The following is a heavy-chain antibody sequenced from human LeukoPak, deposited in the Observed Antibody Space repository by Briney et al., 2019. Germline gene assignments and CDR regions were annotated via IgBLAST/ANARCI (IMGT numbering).Heavy chain of an antibody. V-gene: IGHV3-23*01. J-gene: IGHJ4*02. CDR3: AKDSSVPYGITD. Sequence: GGSLRLSCAASGFTFSKYAMSWVRQAPGKGLEWVSAISPSDGNTFYAGSVKGRFTISRDNFKNTLSLQMNSLRAEDTALYYCAKDSSVPYGITDWGQGTLVTVS. D-gene: IGHD4-17*01. CDR2: ISPSDGNT. CDR1: GFTFSKYA.